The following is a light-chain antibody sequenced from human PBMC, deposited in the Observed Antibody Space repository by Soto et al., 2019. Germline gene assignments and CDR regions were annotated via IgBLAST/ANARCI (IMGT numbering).Light chain of an antibody. Sequence: QSALTQPASVSGSPGQSITISCTGTSSDIGAYNFVSWYQQHPGKAPKLMLYDVNIRPSGVSNRFSGSKSGNTASLTISGLQAEDEVDYYCTSWTTSTTMIFGRGTQLTVL. V-gene: IGLV2-14*03. CDR3: TSWTTSTTMI. CDR2: DVN. CDR1: SSDIGAYNF. J-gene: IGLJ2*01.